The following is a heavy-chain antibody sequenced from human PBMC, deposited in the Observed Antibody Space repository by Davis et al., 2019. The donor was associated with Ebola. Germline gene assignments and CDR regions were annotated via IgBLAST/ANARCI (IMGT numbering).Heavy chain of an antibody. CDR2: ISWNSGSI. CDR1: GFTFDDYA. D-gene: IGHD2-2*02. CDR3: ARAPLTCGSSTSCYIYYYYYMDV. V-gene: IGHV3-9*01. Sequence: PGGSLRLSCAASGFTFDDYAMHWVRQAPGKGLEWVSGISWNSGSIGYADSVKGRFTISRDNAKNSLYLQMNSLRAEDTAVYYCARAPLTCGSSTSCYIYYYYYMDVWGKGTTVTVSS. J-gene: IGHJ6*03.